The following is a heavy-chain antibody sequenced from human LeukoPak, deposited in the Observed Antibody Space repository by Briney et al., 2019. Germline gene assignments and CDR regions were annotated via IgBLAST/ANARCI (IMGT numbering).Heavy chain of an antibody. CDR1: GFSFSSYG. Sequence: PGGSRRLCCAASGFSFSSYGMNWVRQAPGKGLEWVAVIWYDGSNKYYADSAKGRFTISRDNSKNTLYLQMSSLRAEDTAVYYCAREARAMGPFDYWGQGTLVTVSS. J-gene: IGHJ4*02. V-gene: IGHV3-33*01. CDR3: AREARAMGPFDY. CDR2: IWYDGSNK. D-gene: IGHD5-18*01.